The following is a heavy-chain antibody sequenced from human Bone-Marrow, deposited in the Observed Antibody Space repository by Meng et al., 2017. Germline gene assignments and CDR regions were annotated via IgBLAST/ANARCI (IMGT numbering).Heavy chain of an antibody. CDR3: ARDASFVASYYDSSGYYPNWFDP. Sequence: SETLSLTCTVSGGSISSSSYYWGWIRQPPGKGLEWIGSIYYSGSTYYNPSLKSRVTISVDTSKNQFSLKLSSVTAADTAVYYCARDASFVASYYDSSGYYPNWFDPWGQGTLVTVSS. V-gene: IGHV4-39*07. J-gene: IGHJ5*02. D-gene: IGHD3-22*01. CDR2: IYYSGST. CDR1: GGSISSSSYY.